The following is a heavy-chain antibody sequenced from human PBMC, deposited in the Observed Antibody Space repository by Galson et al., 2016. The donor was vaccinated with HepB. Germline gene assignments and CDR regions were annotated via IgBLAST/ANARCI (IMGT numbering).Heavy chain of an antibody. CDR3: ARDVGLGTTLYNWFDP. Sequence: SLRLSCAASGFTFSNYGLHWVRQAPGKGLEWVAATWFDGRDQYYRDSVKGRFTISKDNSKNTLFLQMNSLRAEDKAVYYCARDVGLGTTLYNWFDPWGQGTLVTVSS. D-gene: IGHD4-17*01. J-gene: IGHJ5*02. CDR1: GFTFSNYG. CDR2: TWFDGRDQ. V-gene: IGHV3-33*01.